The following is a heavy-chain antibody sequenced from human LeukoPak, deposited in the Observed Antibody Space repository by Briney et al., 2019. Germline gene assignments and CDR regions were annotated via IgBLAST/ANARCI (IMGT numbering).Heavy chain of an antibody. CDR3: ARDLSGVWSGYYAPLDNWFDP. V-gene: IGHV1-69*05. CDR2: IIPIFGTA. J-gene: IGHJ5*02. D-gene: IGHD3-3*01. Sequence: SVKVSCKASGGTFSSYAISWVRQAPGQGLEWMGRIIPIFGTANYAQKFQGRVTITTDESTSTAYMELSSLRSEDTAVYYCARDLSGVWSGYYAPLDNWFDPWGQGTLVTVSS. CDR1: GGTFSSYA.